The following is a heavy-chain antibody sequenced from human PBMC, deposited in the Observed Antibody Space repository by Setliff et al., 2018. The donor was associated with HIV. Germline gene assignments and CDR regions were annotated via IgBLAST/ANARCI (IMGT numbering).Heavy chain of an antibody. D-gene: IGHD3-22*01. CDR3: ARRGITMIVVGSDAFDI. CDR2: IYYSGST. J-gene: IGHJ3*02. Sequence: LSLTCTVSGGSISSSSYYWGWIRQPPGKGLEWIGSIYYSGSTYYNPSLKSRVTISVDTSKNQFSLKLSSVTAADTAVYYCARRGITMIVVGSDAFDIWGQGTMVTVSS. V-gene: IGHV4-39*01. CDR1: GGSISSSSYY.